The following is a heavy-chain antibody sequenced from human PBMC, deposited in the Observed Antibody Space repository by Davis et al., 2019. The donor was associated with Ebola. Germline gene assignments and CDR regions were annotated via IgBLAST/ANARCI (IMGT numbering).Heavy chain of an antibody. V-gene: IGHV5-51*01. J-gene: IGHJ4*02. Sequence: GESLKISCKTSGYSFTNHWIGRVRQVPGMGLEWMGIIFPGDSDTRYSPSFQGQVTISADKSISTAYLQWSSLKASDSAMYYCVRRPSLAGAPTDYWGQGTLVTVSS. CDR3: VRRPSLAGAPTDY. CDR1: GYSFTNHW. CDR2: IFPGDSDT. D-gene: IGHD1-26*01.